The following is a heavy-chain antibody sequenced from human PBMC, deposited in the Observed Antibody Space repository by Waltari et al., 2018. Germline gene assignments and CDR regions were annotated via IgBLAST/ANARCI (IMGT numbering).Heavy chain of an antibody. J-gene: IGHJ5*02. Sequence: EVQLLESGGGFVQPGGSLRLSCAAFGFTFRNYFMNWVRQVPGKGLEWVAAISDSGVNTSYADSLKGRFTISRDNSKNTLYLQMNSLRADDTAIYYCATRVSSWGQGTLVTVSS. CDR2: ISDSGVNT. CDR1: GFTFRNYF. V-gene: IGHV3-23*01. CDR3: ATRVSS. D-gene: IGHD3-10*01.